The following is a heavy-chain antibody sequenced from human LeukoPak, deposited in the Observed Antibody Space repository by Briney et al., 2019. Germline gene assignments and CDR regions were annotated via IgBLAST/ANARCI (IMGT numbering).Heavy chain of an antibody. CDR2: ISDSGRDT. CDR1: GLTFSNNA. D-gene: IGHD6-6*01. CDR3: AKRVPYSSSSVYFDY. J-gene: IGHJ4*02. Sequence: PEGSLRPSFAASGLTFSNNAMSWVRQAPGKGLEWVSAISDSGRDTYYADSVKGRFTISRDNSKNTLYLQMNSLRAEDAAVYYCAKRVPYSSSSVYFDYWGQGTLVTVSS. V-gene: IGHV3-23*01.